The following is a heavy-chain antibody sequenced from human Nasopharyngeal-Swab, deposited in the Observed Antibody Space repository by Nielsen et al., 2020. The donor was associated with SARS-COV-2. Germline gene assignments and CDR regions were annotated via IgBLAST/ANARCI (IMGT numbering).Heavy chain of an antibody. CDR2: ISYDGINK. D-gene: IGHD2-15*01. V-gene: IGHV3-30-3*01. CDR3: ARDHLYCSGGSCYRNYYGMDV. J-gene: IGHJ6*02. Sequence: VRQAPGKGLEWVAVISYDGINKYYADSVKGRFTISRDNSKNTLYLQMNSPRAEDTAVYYCARDHLYCSGGSCYRNYYGMDVWGQGTTVTVSS.